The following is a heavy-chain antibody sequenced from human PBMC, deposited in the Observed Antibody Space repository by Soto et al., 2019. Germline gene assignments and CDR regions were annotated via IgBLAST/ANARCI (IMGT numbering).Heavy chain of an antibody. CDR1: GFTVSSNY. D-gene: IGHD3-10*01. CDR2: IYSGGST. Sequence: GGSLRLSCAASGFTVSSNYMSWVRQASGKGLEWVPVIYSGGSTYYADSVKGRFTISRDNSKNTLYLQMNSLRAEDTAVYYCARDSVVTMVDYWGQGTLVTVSS. V-gene: IGHV3-53*01. CDR3: ARDSVVTMVDY. J-gene: IGHJ4*02.